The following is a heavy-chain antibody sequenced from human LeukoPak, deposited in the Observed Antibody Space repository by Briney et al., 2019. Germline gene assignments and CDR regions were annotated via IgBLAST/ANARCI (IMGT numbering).Heavy chain of an antibody. Sequence: GESLKISCKGSGYSFTSYWIGWVRQMPGQGLEWMGIIYPGDSDTRYSPSFQGQVTISADKSINTAYLQWSSLKVSDTAMYYCATPQRPSSSWYYFDYWGQGTLVTVSS. D-gene: IGHD6-13*01. CDR3: ATPQRPSSSWYYFDY. J-gene: IGHJ4*02. V-gene: IGHV5-51*01. CDR1: GYSFTSYW. CDR2: IYPGDSDT.